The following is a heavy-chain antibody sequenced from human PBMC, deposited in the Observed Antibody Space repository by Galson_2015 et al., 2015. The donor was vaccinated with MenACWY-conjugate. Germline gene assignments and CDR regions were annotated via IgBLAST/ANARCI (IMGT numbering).Heavy chain of an antibody. J-gene: IGHJ6*02. D-gene: IGHD3-10*01. CDR3: ARDSRSTTVRGVTIRETIHYYYGMDV. Sequence: SLRLSCAVSGFSVSYNYMTWVRQAPGKGLECVSVIYSDGTTYYADSVKGRFTISRDNSKNTVFLQMNSLRVEDTAVYYCARDSRSTTVRGVTIRETIHYYYGMDVWGQGTTVTVSS. CDR1: GFSVSYNY. CDR2: IYSDGTT. V-gene: IGHV3-53*01.